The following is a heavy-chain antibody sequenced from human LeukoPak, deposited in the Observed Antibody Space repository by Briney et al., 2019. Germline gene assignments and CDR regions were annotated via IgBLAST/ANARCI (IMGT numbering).Heavy chain of an antibody. CDR2: VYYSGST. V-gene: IGHV4-59*08. CDR3: ARNSRDGDNWEYPYFDY. Sequence: SETLSLTCTVSGGSISRFYWSWIRQPPGKALEWIGYVYYSGSTNYNPSLRSRVTMSVDTSKNQFSLKLHSVTAEDTAVYYCARNSRDGDNWEYPYFDYWGQGTLVTVSA. J-gene: IGHJ4*02. CDR1: GGSISRFY. D-gene: IGHD5-24*01.